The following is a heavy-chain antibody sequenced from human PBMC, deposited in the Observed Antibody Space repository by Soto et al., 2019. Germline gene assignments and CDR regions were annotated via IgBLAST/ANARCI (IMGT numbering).Heavy chain of an antibody. CDR3: ANDLHSSGWASYNFAY. J-gene: IGHJ4*02. CDR2: ISYDGSNK. D-gene: IGHD6-25*01. Sequence: PGVSLRLSCSAAGFTFSNFGMHWDRQAPGKGLWWVALISYDGSNKYYADSVKGRLTNPXXXXXXTXSXQXXSLRAEDSAVYYCANDLHSSGWASYNFAYWGRGT. V-gene: IGHV3-30*18. CDR1: GFTFSNFG.